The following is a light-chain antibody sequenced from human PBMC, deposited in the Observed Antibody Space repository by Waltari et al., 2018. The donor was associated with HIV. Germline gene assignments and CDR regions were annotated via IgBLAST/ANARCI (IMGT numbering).Light chain of an antibody. J-gene: IGLJ2*01. CDR1: ALSDQF. CDR2: RSP. CDR3: LSADGRGVRKF. V-gene: IGLV3-25*03. Sequence: YELTQPPSVSVSPGQTARITCSGNALSDQFGYWYQNKVGQAPVLIIFRSPERSPQVPARFSASESGTRFTLTISGVQAEDEADYFCLSADGRGVRKFFGGGTRLTVL.